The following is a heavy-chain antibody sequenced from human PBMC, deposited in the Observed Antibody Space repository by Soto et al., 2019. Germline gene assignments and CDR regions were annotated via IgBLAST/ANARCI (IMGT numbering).Heavy chain of an antibody. D-gene: IGHD6-13*01. V-gene: IGHV1-46*01. CDR3: ARVGIAADSAYYYGMDV. J-gene: IGHJ6*02. CDR2: INPSGGST. Sequence: QVQLVQSGAEVKKPGASVKVSCKASGYTFTSYYMHWVRQAPGQGLEWMGIINPSGGSTSYAQKFQGRVTMTRDTSTSTVYMELSSLRSEDTAVYYCARVGIAADSAYYYGMDVWGQGTTVTVSS. CDR1: GYTFTSYY.